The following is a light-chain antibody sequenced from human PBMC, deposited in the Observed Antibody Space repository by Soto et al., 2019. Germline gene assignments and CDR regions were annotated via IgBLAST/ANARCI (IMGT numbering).Light chain of an antibody. Sequence: QSVLTQPPSVSGAPGQRVTISCTGSXSNIGAGYDVHWYQQLPGTAPKLLIYGNSNRPSGVPDRFSGSKSGTSASLAITGLQAEDEADYYCQSYDSSLSGSGVFGGGTKLTVL. CDR2: GNS. CDR1: XSNIGAGYD. V-gene: IGLV1-40*01. CDR3: QSYDSSLSGSGV. J-gene: IGLJ2*01.